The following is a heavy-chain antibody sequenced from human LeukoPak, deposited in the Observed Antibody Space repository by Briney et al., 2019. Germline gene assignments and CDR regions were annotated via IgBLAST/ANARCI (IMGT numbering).Heavy chain of an antibody. V-gene: IGHV1-69*01. CDR2: IIPIFGTA. Sequence: SVKVSCKASGGTFSSYAISWVRQAPGQGLEWMGGIIPIFGTANYAQKFQGRVTITADESTSTAYMELSSLRSEDTAVYYCARSGSFLAYCGGDCYSGAEYFQHRGQGTLVTVSS. CDR1: GGTFSSYA. CDR3: ARSGSFLAYCGGDCYSGAEYFQH. D-gene: IGHD2-21*02. J-gene: IGHJ1*01.